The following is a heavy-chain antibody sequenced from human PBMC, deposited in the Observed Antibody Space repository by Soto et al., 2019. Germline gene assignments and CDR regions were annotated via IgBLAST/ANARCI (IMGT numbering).Heavy chain of an antibody. J-gene: IGHJ6*02. CDR1: GFTFSTYG. V-gene: IGHV3-23*01. Sequence: GSLRLSCAASGFTFSTYGMSWVRQAPGRGLEWVSAISGSGGTTYYADSVKGRFTISRDNSNNMLYLQMNSLRAEDTAIYYCAKGPGYCSGGSCYSSYYYGMDVWGQGTTVTVSS. D-gene: IGHD2-15*01. CDR2: ISGSGGTT. CDR3: AKGPGYCSGGSCYSSYYYGMDV.